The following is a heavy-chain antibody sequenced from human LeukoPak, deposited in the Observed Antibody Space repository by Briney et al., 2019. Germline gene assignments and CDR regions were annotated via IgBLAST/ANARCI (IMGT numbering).Heavy chain of an antibody. D-gene: IGHD2-15*01. V-gene: IGHV4-59*01. J-gene: IGHJ3*02. CDR1: GGSISSYY. Sequence: SETLSLTCTVSGGSISSYYWSWIRQPPGKGLEWIGYIYYSGSTNYNPSLKSRVTISVDTSKNQFFLKLSSVTAADTAVYYCARDCSGGSCYSNAFDIWGQGTMVTVSS. CDR2: IYYSGST. CDR3: ARDCSGGSCYSNAFDI.